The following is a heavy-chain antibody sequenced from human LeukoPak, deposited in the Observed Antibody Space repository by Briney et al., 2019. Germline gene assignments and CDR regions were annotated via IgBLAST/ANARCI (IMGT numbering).Heavy chain of an antibody. CDR2: IYYSGST. CDR3: ARHNYYGSGSYYRPYYYYYMDV. J-gene: IGHJ6*03. Sequence: SETLSLTCTVSGGSISSSSYYWGWIRQPPGKGLEWIGSIYYSGSTYYNPSLKSRVTISVDTSKNQFSLKLSSVTAADTAVYYCARHNYYGSGSYYRPYYYYYMDVWGKGTTVTISS. D-gene: IGHD3-10*01. V-gene: IGHV4-39*01. CDR1: GGSISSSSYY.